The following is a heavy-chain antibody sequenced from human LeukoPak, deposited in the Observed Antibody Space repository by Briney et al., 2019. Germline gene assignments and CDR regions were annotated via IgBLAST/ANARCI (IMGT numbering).Heavy chain of an antibody. V-gene: IGHV4-34*01. Sequence: SETLSLTCAVYGGSFSDNYWSWIRQSPGKGLEWIGEINHSGSINYNPSLKSRITISVDTSKNQFSLRLSSVTAADTAVYYCARGADSSSWFRFDAWGQGTLVTVSS. D-gene: IGHD6-13*01. CDR3: ARGADSSSWFRFDA. J-gene: IGHJ5*02. CDR1: GGSFSDNY. CDR2: INHSGSI.